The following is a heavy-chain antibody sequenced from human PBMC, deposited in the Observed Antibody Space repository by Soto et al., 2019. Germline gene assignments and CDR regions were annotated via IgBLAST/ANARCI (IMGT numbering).Heavy chain of an antibody. J-gene: IGHJ5*02. Sequence: QVQLQESGPGLVKPSQTLSLTCTVSGGSISSGGYYWSWIRQHPGKGLEWIGYIYYSGSTYYNPSLKSRVTISVDTSKNQFSLKLSSVTAADTAVYYCARDRGFDYYGSGSYYNWFDPWGQGTLVTVSS. CDR1: GGSISSGGYY. V-gene: IGHV4-31*03. CDR2: IYYSGST. D-gene: IGHD3-10*01. CDR3: ARDRGFDYYGSGSYYNWFDP.